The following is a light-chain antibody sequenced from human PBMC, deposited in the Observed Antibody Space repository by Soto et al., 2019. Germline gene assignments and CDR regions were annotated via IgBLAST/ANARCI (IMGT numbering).Light chain of an antibody. J-gene: IGLJ2*01. CDR2: DVN. Sequence: QSALTQPPSASGSPGQSVAISCSGTSSDVGGYNYVSWYQQHPGKAPKLMIYDVNKRPSGVPDRFSGSKSGNTASLTVSGLKAEDEADYYCISYAGSNKPAFGGGTKLTV. CDR3: ISYAGSNKPA. CDR1: SSDVGGYNY. V-gene: IGLV2-8*01.